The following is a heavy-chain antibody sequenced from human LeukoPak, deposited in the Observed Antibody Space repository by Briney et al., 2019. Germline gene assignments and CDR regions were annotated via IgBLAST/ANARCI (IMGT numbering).Heavy chain of an antibody. J-gene: IGHJ4*02. V-gene: IGHV1-18*01. Sequence: GASVKVSCKASGYTFTSYGISWVRQAPGQGLEWMGWISAYNGNTNYAQKLQGRVTMTTDTSTSTAYMELRSLRSDDTAVYYCATRSRALGGPYLGELSLSWDYWGQGTLVTVSS. CDR1: GYTFTSYG. CDR2: ISAYNGNT. D-gene: IGHD3-16*02. CDR3: ATRSRALGGPYLGELSLSWDY.